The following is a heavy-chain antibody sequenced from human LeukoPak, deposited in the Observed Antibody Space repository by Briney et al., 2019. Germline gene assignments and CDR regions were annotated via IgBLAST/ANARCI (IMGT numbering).Heavy chain of an antibody. CDR3: ARHGFRESQIANWFDP. CDR1: GYSFTIYW. CDR2: IDPSASYT. V-gene: IGHV5-10-1*01. D-gene: IGHD5-24*01. J-gene: IGHJ5*02. Sequence: GEALKILFKSSGYSFTIYWISLVRQMPGEGLEGSGRIDPSASYTHYSPSLQGHVTISADKSINTAYLQWSSLKASDTAMYYCARHGFRESQIANWFDPWGQGTLVTVSS.